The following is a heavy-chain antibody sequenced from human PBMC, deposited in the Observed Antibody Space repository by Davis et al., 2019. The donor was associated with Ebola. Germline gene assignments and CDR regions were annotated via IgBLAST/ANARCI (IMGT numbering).Heavy chain of an antibody. CDR1: GYTFTSYG. Sequence: AASVTVSCKASGYTFTSYGITWVRQAPGQGLEWMGWINPHNGNTNYAQNVQGRVTMTTDTSTRTAYMEVGSLRSDDTAVYYCARAQFPTTSDHWGQGTLVTVSS. CDR2: INPHNGNT. CDR3: ARAQFPTTSDH. D-gene: IGHD1-1*01. V-gene: IGHV1-18*04. J-gene: IGHJ4*02.